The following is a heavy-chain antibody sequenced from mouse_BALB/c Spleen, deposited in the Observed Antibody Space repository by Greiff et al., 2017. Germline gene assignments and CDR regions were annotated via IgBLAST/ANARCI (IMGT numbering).Heavy chain of an antibody. CDR2: IYPSDSYT. CDR3: TRGGSSSYWYFDV. Sequence: QVQLQQPGAELVRPGASVKLSCKASGYTFTSYWINWVKQRPGQGLEWIGNIYPSDSYTNYNQKFKDKATLTVDKSSSTAYMQLSSPTSEDSAVYYCTRGGSSSYWYFDVWGAGTTVTVSS. V-gene: IGHV1-69*02. D-gene: IGHD1-1*01. CDR1: GYTFTSYW. J-gene: IGHJ1*01.